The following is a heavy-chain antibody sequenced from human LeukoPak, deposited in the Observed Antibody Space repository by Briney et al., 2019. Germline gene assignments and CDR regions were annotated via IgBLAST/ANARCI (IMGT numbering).Heavy chain of an antibody. Sequence: PSETLSLTCTVSGGSISSWSWSWIRQPPGKGLEWIGHIYESGSTDYNPSLKSRATMSVDTSKNQFSLKLNSVTAADTAVHYCARETRLMGYSSGLGFNYWGQGTLVTVSS. D-gene: IGHD6-19*01. J-gene: IGHJ4*02. CDR1: GGSISSWS. V-gene: IGHV4-59*01. CDR3: ARETRLMGYSSGLGFNY. CDR2: IYESGST.